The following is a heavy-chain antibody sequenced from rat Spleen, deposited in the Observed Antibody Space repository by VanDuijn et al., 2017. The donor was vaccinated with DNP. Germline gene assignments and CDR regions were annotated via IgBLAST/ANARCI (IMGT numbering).Heavy chain of an antibody. CDR2: MSPTTRSS. D-gene: IGHD1-12*02. J-gene: IGHJ2*01. V-gene: IGHV5-22*01. CDR1: GFSFSDYD. CDR3: ARPNYYAGSYPHY. Sequence: EVQLVESGGGLVQPGRSLKLSCAASGFSFSDYDMAWVRQAPTKGLEWVACMSPTTRSSYYRDSVRGRFTVSRDDATSTLYLQMTSLRSEDTATYYCARPNYYAGSYPHYWGQGVMVTVSS.